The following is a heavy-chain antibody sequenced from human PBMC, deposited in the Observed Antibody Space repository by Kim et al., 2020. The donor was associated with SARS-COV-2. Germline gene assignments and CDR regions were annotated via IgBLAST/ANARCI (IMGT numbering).Heavy chain of an antibody. D-gene: IGHD1-26*01. V-gene: IGHV4-61*01. CDR1: GGSVSSGSYY. CDR2: IYYSGST. CDR3: ARYIFVATWFPFYFYY. Sequence: SETLSLTCTVSGGSVSSGSYYWGWIRQPPGKGLEWIGYIYYSGSTNYTPSLKSRVTISVDTSKNQFSLKLSSVTAADTAVYYCARYIFVATWFPFYFYYGRRGALVTVSS. J-gene: IGHJ4*02.